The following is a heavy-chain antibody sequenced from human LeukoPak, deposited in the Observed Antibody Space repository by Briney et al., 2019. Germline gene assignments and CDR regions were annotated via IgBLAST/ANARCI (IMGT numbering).Heavy chain of an antibody. V-gene: IGHV1-8*01. Sequence: ASVKVSCKASGYTFTSYDINWVRQATGQGLEWMGWMNPNSGNTGYAQKFQGRVTMTRNTSISTAYMELSSLRSEDTAVYYCARDTAGSGSYRDAFDIWGQGTMVTVSS. D-gene: IGHD3-10*01. CDR3: ARDTAGSGSYRDAFDI. CDR1: GYTFTSYD. CDR2: MNPNSGNT. J-gene: IGHJ3*02.